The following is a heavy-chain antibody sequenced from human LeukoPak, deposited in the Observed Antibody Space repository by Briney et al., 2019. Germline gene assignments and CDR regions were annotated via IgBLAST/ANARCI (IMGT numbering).Heavy chain of an antibody. D-gene: IGHD2-15*01. CDR3: ARIAKGVGVDY. Sequence: GGSLRLSCAASGFTLSDHYMDWVRQAPGKGLEWVGRTRKKTNSYTTEYAASVKGRFSISRDDLKNSLYLQMNSLKIEDTAVYYCARIAKGVGVDYWGQGTLVTVST. V-gene: IGHV3-72*01. CDR2: TRKKTNSYTT. CDR1: GFTLSDHY. J-gene: IGHJ4*02.